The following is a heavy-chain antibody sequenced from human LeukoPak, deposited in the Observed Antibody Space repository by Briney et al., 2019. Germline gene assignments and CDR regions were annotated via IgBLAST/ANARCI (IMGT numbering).Heavy chain of an antibody. D-gene: IGHD4-17*01. CDR2: ISSSGSTI. CDR1: GFTFSDYY. J-gene: IGHJ4*02. CDR3: AKMTTVTFFDY. V-gene: IGHV3-11*01. Sequence: GGSLRLSCAASGFTFSDYYMSWIRQAPGKGLEWVSYISSSGSTIYYADSVKGRFTISRDNAKNSLYLQMNSLRAEDTAVYYCAKMTTVTFFDYWGQGTLVTVSS.